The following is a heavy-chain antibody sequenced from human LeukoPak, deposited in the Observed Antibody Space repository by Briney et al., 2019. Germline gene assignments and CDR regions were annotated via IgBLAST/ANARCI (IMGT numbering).Heavy chain of an antibody. J-gene: IGHJ4*02. CDR1: GGTFSSYA. D-gene: IGHD6-6*01. V-gene: IGHV1-69*13. Sequence: SVKVSCKASGGTFSSYAISWVRQAPGQGLEWMGGIIPIFGTANYAQKFQGRVTITADESTSTAYMELSSLRSEDTAVYYCARRYSSSSPFDYWGQGALATVSS. CDR3: ARRYSSSSPFDY. CDR2: IIPIFGTA.